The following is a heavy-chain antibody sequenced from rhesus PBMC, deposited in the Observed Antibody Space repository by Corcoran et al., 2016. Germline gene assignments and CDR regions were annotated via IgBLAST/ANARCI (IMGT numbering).Heavy chain of an antibody. D-gene: IGHD2-39*01. CDR3: ARHPYGLDV. V-gene: IGHV4-99*01. CDR2: VRGSGGAT. Sequence: QVQLQESGPGLVKPSETLSLTCTVPGYSISGGYYWAWIRQSPGRGLEYIGFVRGSGGATHTNPSLEGRVPISRDTSKNQLCLNLTSGTAADTAVYYCARHPYGLDVWGRGLLVTVSS. CDR1: GYSISGGYY. J-gene: IGHJ5-2*02.